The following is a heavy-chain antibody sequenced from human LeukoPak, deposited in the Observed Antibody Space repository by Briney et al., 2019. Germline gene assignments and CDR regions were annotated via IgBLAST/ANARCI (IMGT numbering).Heavy chain of an antibody. J-gene: IGHJ3*02. CDR1: GYSISSGYY. CDR3: ARGAYVNAFDI. D-gene: IGHD3-16*01. V-gene: IGHV4-38-2*02. CDR2: IYHSGST. Sequence: SETLSLTCSVSGYSISSGYYWGWIRQPPGKGLEWIGSIYHSGSTYYNPSLKSRVTISVDTSKNQFSLKLSSVTAADTAVYYCARGAYVNAFDIWGQGTMVTVSS.